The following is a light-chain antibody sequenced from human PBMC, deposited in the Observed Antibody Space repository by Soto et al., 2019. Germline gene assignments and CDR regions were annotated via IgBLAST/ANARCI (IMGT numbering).Light chain of an antibody. CDR3: QPYNNWPLT. Sequence: EIVLTQSPGTLSLSPGERATLSCRASQSVDTKLAWYQQKPGQAPSLLLYGASSRATGVPTRFSGSRSGAEFTLTINSLQSEDFVVYYCQPYNNWPLTFGGGTKV. CDR1: QSVDTK. CDR2: GAS. J-gene: IGKJ4*01. V-gene: IGKV3-15*01.